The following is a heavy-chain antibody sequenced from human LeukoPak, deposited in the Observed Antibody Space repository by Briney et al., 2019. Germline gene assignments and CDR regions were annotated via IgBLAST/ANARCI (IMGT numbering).Heavy chain of an antibody. D-gene: IGHD2-2*01. CDR1: GGTFSSYA. V-gene: IGHV1-69*13. J-gene: IGHJ5*02. Sequence: SVKVSCKASGGTFSSYAISWVRQAPGQGLEWMGGIIPIFGTANYAQKFQGRVTITADESTSTAYMELSSLRSEDTAVYYCARPSGDCSSTSCYENWFDPWGQGTLVTVSS. CDR2: IIPIFGTA. CDR3: ARPSGDCSSTSCYENWFDP.